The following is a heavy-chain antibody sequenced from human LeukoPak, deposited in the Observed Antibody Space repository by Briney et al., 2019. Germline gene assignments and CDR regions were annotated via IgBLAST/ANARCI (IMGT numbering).Heavy chain of an antibody. V-gene: IGHV3-7*04. CDR1: GFTFRNFW. CDR3: ARGDAFSGDH. J-gene: IGHJ4*02. CDR2: IHPEGNEK. Sequence: GGSLRLSCAASGFTFRNFWMSWVRQAPGRGLEWVANIHPEGNEKYHVESVRGRFTISRDNAKSSLFLQMNGLRAEDTAVYYCARGDAFSGDHWGQGTLVTVSS.